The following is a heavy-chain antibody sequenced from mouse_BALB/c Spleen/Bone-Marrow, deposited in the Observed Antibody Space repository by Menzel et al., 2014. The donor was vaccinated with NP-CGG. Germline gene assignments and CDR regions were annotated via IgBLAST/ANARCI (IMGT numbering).Heavy chain of an antibody. D-gene: IGHD1-1*01. J-gene: IGHJ2*01. V-gene: IGHV14-3*02. CDR3: ASYYYGNYFDS. CDR2: IDPANGNT. Sequence: EVKLVESGAELVKPGASVKLSCTASGFNIKDTYMHWVKQRPEQGLEWIGRIDPANGNTKYDPKFQGEATITADTSSNTAYLQLSSLTSEDTAVYYCASYYYGNYFDSWGQGTTLTVSS. CDR1: GFNIKDTY.